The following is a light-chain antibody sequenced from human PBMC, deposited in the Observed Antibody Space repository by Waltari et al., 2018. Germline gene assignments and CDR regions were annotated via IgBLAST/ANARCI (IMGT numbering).Light chain of an antibody. V-gene: IGLV2-23*02. CDR2: EVT. J-gene: IGLJ3*02. CDR3: CSYAGGSSWV. Sequence: QSALTQPASVSGSPGQSITISCTGTSRDVGSYTLVSWYQQQPGKAPKLMIYEVTKRPSGVSNRFSGSNSLNTASLTISGLQPEDEADYYCCSYAGGSSWVFGGGTQLTVL. CDR1: SRDVGSYTL.